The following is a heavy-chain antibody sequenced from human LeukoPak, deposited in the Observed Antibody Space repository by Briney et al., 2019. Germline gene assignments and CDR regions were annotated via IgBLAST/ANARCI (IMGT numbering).Heavy chain of an antibody. CDR1: GFTFSNYW. CDR3: ARAPLRYFDWLSYYFDY. V-gene: IGHV3-74*01. D-gene: IGHD3-9*01. Sequence: GGSLRLSCAASGFTFSNYWMHWVRQAPGKGLVWVSRINSDGSRTSYADSVKGRFTISRDNAKNSLYLQMNSLRAEDTAVYYCARAPLRYFDWLSYYFDYWGQGTLVTVSS. CDR2: INSDGSRT. J-gene: IGHJ4*02.